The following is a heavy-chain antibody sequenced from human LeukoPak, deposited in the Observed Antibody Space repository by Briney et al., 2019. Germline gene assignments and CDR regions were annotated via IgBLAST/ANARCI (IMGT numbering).Heavy chain of an antibody. D-gene: IGHD3-3*01. J-gene: IGHJ6*03. CDR1: GGSISSGSYY. V-gene: IGHV4-61*02. CDR2: IYTSGST. CDR3: AREDDSYYYYMDV. Sequence: SQTLSLTCTVSGGSISSGSYYWSWIRQPAGKGLEWIGRIYTSGSTNYNPSLKSRGTISVDTSKNQFSLKLSSVTAADTAVYYCAREDDSYYYYMDVWGKGTTVTVSS.